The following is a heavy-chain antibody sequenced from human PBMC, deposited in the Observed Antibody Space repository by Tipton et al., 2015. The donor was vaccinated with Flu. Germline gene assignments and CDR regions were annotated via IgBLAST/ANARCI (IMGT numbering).Heavy chain of an antibody. Sequence: SLRLSCATSGFIFSNYWMLWVRQAPGKGLEWVANINEDGSTTYYVDSVKGRFTISRDNARNSVFLQMNSLRAEDTALYYCAVFKNPGHWGQGTLVTVSS. CDR2: INEDGSTT. J-gene: IGHJ4*02. CDR3: AVFKNPGH. D-gene: IGHD2-21*01. CDR1: GFIFSNYW. V-gene: IGHV3-7*01.